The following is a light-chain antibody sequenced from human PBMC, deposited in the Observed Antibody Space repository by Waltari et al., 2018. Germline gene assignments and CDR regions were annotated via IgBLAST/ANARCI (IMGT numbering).Light chain of an antibody. CDR1: QTVRTPY. V-gene: IGKV3-20*01. CDR3: QQYDISPRT. J-gene: IGKJ4*01. CDR2: GAS. Sequence: EIVLTHSTRTLSLSPGERAHLSCRASQTVRTPYLAWYQQQPGQAPTLLIYGASSRATGIPDRFSGSGSGTDFSLTISSLEPEDFAVYDCQQYDISPRTFGGGTKVEIK.